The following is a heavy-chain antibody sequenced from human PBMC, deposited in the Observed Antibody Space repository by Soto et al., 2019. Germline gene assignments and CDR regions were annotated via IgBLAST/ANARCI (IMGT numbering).Heavy chain of an antibody. J-gene: IGHJ4*02. CDR1: VYSFTTYW. D-gene: IGHD2-2*01. V-gene: IGHV5-51*01. CDR2: IYPGDSDT. CDR3: ARRVSGSRYAD. Sequence: PGESLKISCKASVYSFTTYWVGWVRQMPGKCLEWMGIIYPGDSDTXXSPSFQGXXTISAYKSISTXYLQWXTLKASDTAIYYCARRVSGSRYADWRQGTLVTVSS.